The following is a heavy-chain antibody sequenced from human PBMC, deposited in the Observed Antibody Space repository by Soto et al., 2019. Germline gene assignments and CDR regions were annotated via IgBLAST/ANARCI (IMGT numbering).Heavy chain of an antibody. D-gene: IGHD1-26*01. CDR3: ARSVGATNWFDP. CDR1: GSTFDDNG. CDR2: INRNGGST. J-gene: IGHJ5*02. V-gene: IGHV3-20*04. Sequence: EVQLVESGGGVVRPGGSLRLSCAASGSTFDDNGMSWVRQAPGKGLEWVSGINRNGGSTGYADSVKGRFTISRDNAKNSLYLQMNSLRAEDTALYYCARSVGATNWFDPWGQGPLVTVSS.